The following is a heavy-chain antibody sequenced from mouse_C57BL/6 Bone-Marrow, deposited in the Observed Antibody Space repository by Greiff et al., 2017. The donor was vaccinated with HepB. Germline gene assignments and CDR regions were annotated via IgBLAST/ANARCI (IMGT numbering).Heavy chain of an antibody. J-gene: IGHJ3*01. D-gene: IGHD1-1*01. CDR2: INPNNGGT. V-gene: IGHV1-26*01. CDR3: GPYYYGSTPFAY. Sequence: VQLQQSGPELVKPGASVKISCKASGYTFTDYYMNWVKQSHGKSLEWIGDINPNNGGTSYNQKFKGKATLTVDKSSSTAYMELRSLTSEDSAVYYCGPYYYGSTPFAYWGQGTLVTVSA. CDR1: GYTFTDYY.